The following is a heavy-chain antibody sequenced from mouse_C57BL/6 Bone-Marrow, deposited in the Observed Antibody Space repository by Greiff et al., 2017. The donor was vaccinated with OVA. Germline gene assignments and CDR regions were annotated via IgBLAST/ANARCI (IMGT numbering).Heavy chain of an antibody. V-gene: IGHV14-4*01. J-gene: IGHJ2*01. CDR1: GFNIKDDY. Sequence: VQLQQSGAELVRPGASVKLSCTASGFNIKDDYMHWVKERPEQGLEWIGWIDPDNGDTDYASKFQGKATITADTSSKTVYLHLSSLTSEDTAVYYYTTYQYWGQGTTLTVS. CDR2: IDPDNGDT. CDR3: TTYQY.